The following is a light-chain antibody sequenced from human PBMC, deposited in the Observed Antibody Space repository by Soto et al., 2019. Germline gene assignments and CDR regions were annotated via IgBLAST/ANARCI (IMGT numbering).Light chain of an antibody. CDR3: HQYGSSQVT. J-gene: IGKJ4*01. V-gene: IGKV3-20*01. CDR2: GAS. Sequence: EIVLTQSPGTLSLSPGERATLSCRASQSVSSSYLAWYQQKPGQAPRLLIYGASSRATGIPDRFSGSGSGTDFTLTISRLEPEDFAVYYCHQYGSSQVTFGGGTKVEIK. CDR1: QSVSSSY.